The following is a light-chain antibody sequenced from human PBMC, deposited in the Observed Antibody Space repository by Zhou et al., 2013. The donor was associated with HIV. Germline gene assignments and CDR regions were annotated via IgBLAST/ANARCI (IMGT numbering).Light chain of an antibody. J-gene: IGKJ2*01. CDR3: QQSYSTPYT. CDR1: QDISNY. Sequence: DIQMTQSPSSLSASVGDRVTITCQASQDISNYLNWYQQKPGKAPKLLIYGASSLQTGVPSRFSGSGSGTDFTLTISSMQPEDFATYYCQQSYSTPYTFGQGTKVEIK. CDR2: GAS. V-gene: IGKV1-39*01.